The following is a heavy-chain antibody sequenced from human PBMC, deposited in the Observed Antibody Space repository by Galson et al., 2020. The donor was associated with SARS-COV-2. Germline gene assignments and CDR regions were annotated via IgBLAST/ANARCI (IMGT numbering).Heavy chain of an antibody. J-gene: IGHJ6*02. CDR1: GFTFSSYG. D-gene: IGHD6-13*01. CDR2: ISYDGSNK. Sequence: GESLKISCAASGFTFSSYGMHWVRQAPGKGLEWVAVISYDGSNKYYADSVKGRFTISRDNSKNTLYLQMNSLRAEDTAVYYCARGIAAAGYYYGMDVWGQGTTVTVSS. V-gene: IGHV3-30*03. CDR3: ARGIAAAGYYYGMDV.